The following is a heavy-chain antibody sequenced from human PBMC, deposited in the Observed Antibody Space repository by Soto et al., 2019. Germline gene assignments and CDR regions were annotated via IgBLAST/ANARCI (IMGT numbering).Heavy chain of an antibody. CDR1: GCIFSNYL. Sequence: GGSLRLSCAASGCIFSNYLMHWVRQAPGKGLVWVSRIKGDGTTTHYADSVKGRFTISRDNANNTLFLQMNSLRAEDTAVYYCAKDYIWGSYRTWGQGTLVTVSS. J-gene: IGHJ5*02. V-gene: IGHV3-74*01. D-gene: IGHD3-16*02. CDR3: AKDYIWGSYRT. CDR2: IKGDGTTT.